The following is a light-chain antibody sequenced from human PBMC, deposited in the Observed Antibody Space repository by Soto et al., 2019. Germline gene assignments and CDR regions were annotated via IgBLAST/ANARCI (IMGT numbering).Light chain of an antibody. V-gene: IGKV1-27*01. CDR1: QGISNY. J-gene: IGKJ4*01. CDR2: DAS. CDR3: QKYTNVPA. Sequence: DIQMTQSPSSLSASVGDRVTITCRASQGISNYLAWYQQIPGKVTKLLISDASTLQSGVPSRFSGSGSGTDFTLTISSLQPEDAATYYCQKYTNVPAFGGGTKVEIK.